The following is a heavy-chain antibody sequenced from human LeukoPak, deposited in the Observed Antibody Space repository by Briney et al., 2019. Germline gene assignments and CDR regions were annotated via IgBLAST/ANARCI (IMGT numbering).Heavy chain of an antibody. CDR3: ARAYCSSTSCYMMFDY. V-gene: IGHV1-69*13. D-gene: IGHD2-2*02. Sequence: SGKLSCKASGGTFSSYAISWVRQAPGQGLEWMGGIIPIFGTANYAQKFQGRVTITADESTSTASMELSSLRSEDTAVYYCARAYCSSTSCYMMFDYWGQGTLVTVSS. J-gene: IGHJ4*02. CDR1: GGTFSSYA. CDR2: IIPIFGTA.